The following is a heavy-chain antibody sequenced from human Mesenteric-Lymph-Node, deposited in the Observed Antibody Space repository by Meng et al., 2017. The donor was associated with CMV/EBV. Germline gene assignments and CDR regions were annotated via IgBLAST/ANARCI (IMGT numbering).Heavy chain of an antibody. D-gene: IGHD6-13*01. CDR2: IKSKTDGGTT. Sequence: GESLKISCAASGFTFSNAWMSWVRQAPGKGLEWVGRIKSKTDGGTTDYAAPVKGRFTISRDDSKNTLYLQMNSLKTEDTAVYYCTTISAAGLDYWGQGTLVTVSS. CDR1: GFTFSNAW. V-gene: IGHV3-15*01. J-gene: IGHJ4*02. CDR3: TTISAAGLDY.